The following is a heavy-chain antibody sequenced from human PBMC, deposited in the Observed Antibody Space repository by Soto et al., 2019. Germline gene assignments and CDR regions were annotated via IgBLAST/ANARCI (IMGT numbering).Heavy chain of an antibody. V-gene: IGHV4-61*01. J-gene: IGHJ5*02. CDR3: TRGPPRVQWFDP. Sequence: KPSETLSLTSTVSGGAVSSGTYYWSWIRQSPGKGLEWIGHIYFTGSTNYNPSLKSRVTMSLDTSRNQFSLKLSSVTAADTAVYYCTRGPPRVQWFDPWGLGTLVTVSS. CDR1: GGAVSSGTYY. CDR2: IYFTGST.